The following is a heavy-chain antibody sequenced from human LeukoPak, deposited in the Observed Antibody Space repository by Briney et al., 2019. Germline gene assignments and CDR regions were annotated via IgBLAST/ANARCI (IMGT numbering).Heavy chain of an antibody. CDR3: ATTYYYDSSGSFDY. V-gene: IGHV4-59*01. J-gene: IGHJ4*02. Sequence: SETLSLTCTVSGGSISSYYWSWIRQPPGKGLEWIGYIYYSGSTNYNPSLKSRVTISVDTSKNQFSPKLSSVTAADTAVYYCATTYYYDSSGSFDYWGQGTLVTVSS. D-gene: IGHD3-22*01. CDR1: GGSISSYY. CDR2: IYYSGST.